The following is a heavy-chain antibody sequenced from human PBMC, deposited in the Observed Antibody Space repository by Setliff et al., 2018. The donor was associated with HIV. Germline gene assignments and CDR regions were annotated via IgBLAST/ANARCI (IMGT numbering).Heavy chain of an antibody. CDR1: GGSISSGGYY. CDR3: ARGRGPMGGDAFDV. V-gene: IGHV4-31*03. J-gene: IGHJ3*01. Sequence: PSETLSLTCTVSGGSISSGGYYWSWIRQHPEKGLEWIGEIDHSGSTNYNPSLKSRITISVDTSKNQFSLKLTSVTAADTTVYYCARGRGPMGGDAFDVWGRGTMVTVSS. CDR2: IDHSGST. D-gene: IGHD3-10*01.